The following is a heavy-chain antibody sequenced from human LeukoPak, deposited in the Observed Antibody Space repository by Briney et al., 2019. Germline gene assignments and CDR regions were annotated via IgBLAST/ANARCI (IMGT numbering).Heavy chain of an antibody. D-gene: IGHD7-27*01. V-gene: IGHV4-30-2*01. CDR1: GGSISSGGYS. CDR3: ARVRSGD. J-gene: IGHJ3*01. CDR2: IYHSGST. Sequence: SETLSLTCAVSGGSISSGGYSWSWIRPPPGKGLEWIGYIYHSGSTYYNPSLKSRVTISVDRSKNQFSLKLSSVIAADTTVYYCARVRSGDWGQGTMVTVSS.